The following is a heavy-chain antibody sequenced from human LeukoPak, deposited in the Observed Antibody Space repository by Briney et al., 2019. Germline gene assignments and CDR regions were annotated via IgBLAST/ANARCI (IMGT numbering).Heavy chain of an antibody. D-gene: IGHD3-16*01. Sequence: PGGALRLSCVFPVYTFGAYAIPCVRHAPGESLECVCRINWRRDFISYADSVRGRFPISRDNANNNVYMQMSSLGPEDTALYNWAKDLAPPTSPRAYGLDFWGQGTVVAVSS. V-gene: IGHV3-9*01. CDR3: AKDLAPPTSPRAYGLDF. CDR2: INWRRDFI. CDR1: VYTFGAYA. J-gene: IGHJ3*01.